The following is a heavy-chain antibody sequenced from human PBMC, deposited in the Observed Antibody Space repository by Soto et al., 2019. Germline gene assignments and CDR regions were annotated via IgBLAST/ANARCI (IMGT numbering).Heavy chain of an antibody. Sequence: QVQLQESGPGLVKPSGTLSLTCAVSGGSISTSNWWSWVRQPPGKGIEWIGEVYRTGSTNYNPSLESRVIVSVDKSKNQFSLNLTSVTAADTAVYYCARARATIAAAAIFDCWGQGTLVTVSS. D-gene: IGHD6-13*01. V-gene: IGHV4-4*02. CDR1: GGSISTSNW. J-gene: IGHJ4*02. CDR3: ARARATIAAAAIFDC. CDR2: VYRTGST.